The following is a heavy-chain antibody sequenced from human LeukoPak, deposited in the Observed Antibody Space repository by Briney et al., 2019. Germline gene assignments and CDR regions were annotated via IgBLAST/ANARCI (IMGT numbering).Heavy chain of an antibody. J-gene: IGHJ3*01. V-gene: IGHV4-59*01. CDR3: AYIIGLGIAAEEGYVTVVQTSAFRSFGV. Sequence: LEWIGFIDSSGSTNYNPSLKSRVTISVDTSKNQFSLKLSSVTAADSAVYYWAYIIGLGIAAEEGYVTVVQTSAFRSFGVW. CDR2: IDSSGST. D-gene: IGHD2-21*02.